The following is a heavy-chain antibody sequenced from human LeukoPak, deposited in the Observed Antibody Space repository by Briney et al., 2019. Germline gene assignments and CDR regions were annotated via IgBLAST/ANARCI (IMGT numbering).Heavy chain of an antibody. Sequence: GGSLRLSCAASGFTFSSYSMNWVRQAPGKGLEWVSSISSSSSYIYYADSVKGRFTISRDNAKNSLYLQMNSLRAEDTAVYYCARALVGAEIDYWGQGTLVTVTS. D-gene: IGHD1-26*01. V-gene: IGHV3-21*01. CDR3: ARALVGAEIDY. CDR2: ISSSSSYI. J-gene: IGHJ4*02. CDR1: GFTFSSYS.